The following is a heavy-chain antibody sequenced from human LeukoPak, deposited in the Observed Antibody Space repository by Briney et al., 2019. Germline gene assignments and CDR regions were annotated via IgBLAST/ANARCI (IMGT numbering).Heavy chain of an antibody. J-gene: IGHJ6*04. V-gene: IGHV3-21*01. CDR3: LSSPRVAAQDV. D-gene: IGHD6-6*01. CDR2: ISGTSSYI. CDR1: GFTFSSYS. Sequence: PGGSLRLSCAASGFTFSSYSMIWVRQAPGKGLELVSSISGTSSYIYYADSVKGRFTISRDNAKNSLYLQMNSLRAEDTAVYYRLSSPRVAAQDVWGKGTTVTVSS.